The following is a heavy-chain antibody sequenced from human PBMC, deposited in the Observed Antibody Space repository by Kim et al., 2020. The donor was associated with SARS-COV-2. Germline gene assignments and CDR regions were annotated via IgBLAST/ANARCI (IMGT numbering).Heavy chain of an antibody. CDR3: AKNYGASVSYDF. V-gene: IGHV3-23*05. Sequence: YYADAVKCRFTTSRDNPKSTVFLHMNSLRAEDTAIYYCAKNYGASVSYDFWGQGTLVTVSS. D-gene: IGHD4-17*01. J-gene: IGHJ4*02.